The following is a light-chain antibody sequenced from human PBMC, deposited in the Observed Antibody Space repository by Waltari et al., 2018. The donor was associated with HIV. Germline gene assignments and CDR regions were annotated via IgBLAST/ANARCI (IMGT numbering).Light chain of an antibody. Sequence: QSALTQPPSASGSPGQLLTISCPGTIGDVGGYDFVSWYQQHPGKAPKLLIYEVSQRPSGVPARFSGSKSGNTASLTVSGLQAEDEADYHCMSYTGHNRWVFGGGTKLTVL. CDR3: MSYTGHNRWV. CDR1: IGDVGGYDF. J-gene: IGLJ3*02. CDR2: EVS. V-gene: IGLV2-8*01.